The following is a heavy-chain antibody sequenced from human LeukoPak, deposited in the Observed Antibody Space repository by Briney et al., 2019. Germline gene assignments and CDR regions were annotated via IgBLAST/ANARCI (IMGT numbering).Heavy chain of an antibody. CDR1: GFTFSSYW. Sequence: GGSLRLSCAASGFTFSSYWMHWVRHTPGKGLVWVSRIKGDGSSTSYADSVKGRFTISRDNAKNTLYLQMNSLRAKDTAVYYCARDGYNLGHDFDYWGQGTLVTVSS. J-gene: IGHJ4*02. V-gene: IGHV3-74*01. CDR2: IKGDGSST. D-gene: IGHD5-18*01. CDR3: ARDGYNLGHDFDY.